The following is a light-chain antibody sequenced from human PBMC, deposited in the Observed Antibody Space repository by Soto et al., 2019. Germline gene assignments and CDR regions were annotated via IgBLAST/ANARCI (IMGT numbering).Light chain of an antibody. V-gene: IGKV3-11*01. CDR1: QSVRTY. CDR3: QQRINWRST. J-gene: IGKJ4*01. CDR2: GAS. Sequence: EIVMTQSPATLSVSPGERATLSCRASQSVRTYVAWYRQKAGQAPRLLIYGASNRATGIPARFSGSGSGTDFTLTISSLEPEDFAVYFCQQRINWRSTFGGGTKVDIK.